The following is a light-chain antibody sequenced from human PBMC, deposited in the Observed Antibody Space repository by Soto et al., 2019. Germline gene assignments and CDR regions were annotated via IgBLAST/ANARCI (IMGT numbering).Light chain of an antibody. Sequence: QSVLTQPASVSGSPGQSITISCTGTSSDVGGYNYVSWYQQHPGKAPKLMIYEVSNQPSGVSNRFSGSKSGNTASLTISGLQAEDEADYYCNSYTSSSTYVFGTGTKVTV. V-gene: IGLV2-14*01. CDR1: SSDVGGYNY. CDR3: NSYTSSSTYV. J-gene: IGLJ1*01. CDR2: EVS.